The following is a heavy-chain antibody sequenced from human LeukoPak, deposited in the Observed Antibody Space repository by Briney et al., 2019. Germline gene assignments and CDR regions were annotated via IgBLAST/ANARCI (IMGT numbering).Heavy chain of an antibody. J-gene: IGHJ4*02. CDR3: AKDRGGVGETPVDY. Sequence: GGSLRLSCAASGFTFSSYAMSWVRQAPGKGLEWVSAISGSGGSTYYADSVKGRFTISRDNSKNTLYLQMNSLRAEATAVYYFAKDRGGVGETPVDYWGQGTLVTVSS. D-gene: IGHD3-16*01. CDR2: ISGSGGST. CDR1: GFTFSSYA. V-gene: IGHV3-23*01.